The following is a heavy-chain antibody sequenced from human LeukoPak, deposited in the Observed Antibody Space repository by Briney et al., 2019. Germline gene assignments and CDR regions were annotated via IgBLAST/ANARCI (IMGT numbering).Heavy chain of an antibody. J-gene: IGHJ6*03. Sequence: GGSLRLSCAASGFTFTTYSMNWVRQAPGKGLEWVSSITSSSTSMYYADSVRGRFTISRDNSKNGLYLQMNSLRPEDTAIYYCAREGYTSSWLYYYYYMGVWGKGTTVTVSS. CDR1: GFTFTTYS. CDR3: AREGYTSSWLYYYYYMGV. D-gene: IGHD6-13*01. CDR2: ITSSSTSM. V-gene: IGHV3-21*01.